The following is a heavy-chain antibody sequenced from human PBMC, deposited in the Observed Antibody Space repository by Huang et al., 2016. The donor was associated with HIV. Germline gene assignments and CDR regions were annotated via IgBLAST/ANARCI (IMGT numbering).Heavy chain of an antibody. V-gene: IGHV3-21*02. CDR2: SVRYSSYI. J-gene: IGHJ5*02. Sequence: EVELVESGGGLVTPGGSLRLSCAASGFAFSSYGSNGVRQAQGKGLEWVEFSVRYSSYIYYADSVKGRGTIYRDNAKSSIYLQLDSLRAEDTAVYYCAYQQWLVGGLNHWGQGTLVVVSS. CDR3: AYQQWLVGGLNH. CDR1: GFAFSSYG. D-gene: IGHD6-19*01.